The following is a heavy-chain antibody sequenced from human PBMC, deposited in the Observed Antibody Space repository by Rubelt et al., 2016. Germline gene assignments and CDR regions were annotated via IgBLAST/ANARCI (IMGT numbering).Heavy chain of an antibody. Sequence: EVQLVQSGAEVKKPGESLKISCKGSGYSFTSYWIGWVRQMPGKGLEWMGIIYPGDSDTRYSPACKGRVTISADQSISTAYLRWSSLKAADTAMYYCARGWKYQLRIDYWGQGTLVTVSS. V-gene: IGHV5-51*01. CDR2: IYPGDSDT. J-gene: IGHJ4*02. CDR3: ARGWKYQLRIDY. CDR1: GYSFTSYW. D-gene: IGHD2-2*01.